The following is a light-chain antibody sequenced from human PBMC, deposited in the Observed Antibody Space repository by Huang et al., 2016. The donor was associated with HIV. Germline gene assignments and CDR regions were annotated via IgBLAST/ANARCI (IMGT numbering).Light chain of an antibody. V-gene: IGKV1-39*01. CDR1: QSIGSS. CDR2: ATS. CDR3: QQSYTSPRVT. Sequence: DIRMTQSPSSLSASVGDRVTITCLTSQSIGSSLNWFQQRPGKGPNLLIYATSSLQNDVPSRFSGSGYGTDFTLTINNLQPEDFATYFCQQSYTSPRVTFGPGTKVHV. J-gene: IGKJ3*01.